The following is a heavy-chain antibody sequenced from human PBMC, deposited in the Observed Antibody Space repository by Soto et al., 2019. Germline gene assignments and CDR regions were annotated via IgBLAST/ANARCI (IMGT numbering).Heavy chain of an antibody. CDR1: GYTFTSYD. CDR2: MNPNSGNT. J-gene: IGHJ5*02. CDR3: ANRGDFWSGPYRGWFDP. D-gene: IGHD3-3*01. Sequence: QVQLVQSGAEVKKPGASVKVSCKASGYTFTSYDINWVRQATGQGLEWMGWMNPNSGNTGYAQEFQGRVTMTRNTYISTAYMELRRLRSEDAAVYYWANRGDFWSGPYRGWFDPWGQGPLVTVSS. V-gene: IGHV1-8*01.